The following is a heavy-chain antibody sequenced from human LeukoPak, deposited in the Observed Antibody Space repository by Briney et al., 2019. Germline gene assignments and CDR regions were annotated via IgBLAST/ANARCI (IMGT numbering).Heavy chain of an antibody. J-gene: IGHJ1*01. D-gene: IGHD3-10*01. V-gene: IGHV3-23*01. Sequence: GGSLRLSCVVSGISLSNYAMTWVRQAPGKGLEWVSYISERGGSTTYADSVKGRFTISRDTSLNTLYLQMNNLRAEDTAVYFLAKRGFCFRGIFLTGQPQGGYPLVLWGQG. CDR2: ISERGGST. CDR1: GISLSNYA. CDR3: AKRGFCFRGIFLTGQPQGGYPLVL.